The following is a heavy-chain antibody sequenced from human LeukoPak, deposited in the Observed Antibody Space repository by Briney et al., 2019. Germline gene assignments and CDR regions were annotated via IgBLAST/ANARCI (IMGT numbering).Heavy chain of an antibody. J-gene: IGHJ4*02. Sequence: GGSLRLSCAASGFTFDDYGMSWVRQAPGKGLEWVSGINWNGGRTGYVDSVKGRFTISRDISKNTLYLQMNSLRPEDTAVYYCARDHYSSGSYDYWGQGTLVTVSS. CDR2: INWNGGRT. D-gene: IGHD6-19*01. CDR1: GFTFDDYG. CDR3: ARDHYSSGSYDY. V-gene: IGHV3-20*04.